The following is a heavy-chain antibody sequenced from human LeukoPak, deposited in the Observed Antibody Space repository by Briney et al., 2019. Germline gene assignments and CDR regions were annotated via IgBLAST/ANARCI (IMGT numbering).Heavy chain of an antibody. V-gene: IGHV1-69*05. J-gene: IGHJ4*02. CDR2: IIPIFGTA. D-gene: IGHD3-22*01. CDR1: GGTFSSYA. Sequence: GSSVKVSCKASGGTFSSYAISWVRQAPGQGLEWMGRIIPIFGTANYAQKSQGRVTITTDESTSTAYMELSSLRSEDTAVYYCAGGPYDSSHFDYWGQGTLVTVSS. CDR3: AGGPYDSSHFDY.